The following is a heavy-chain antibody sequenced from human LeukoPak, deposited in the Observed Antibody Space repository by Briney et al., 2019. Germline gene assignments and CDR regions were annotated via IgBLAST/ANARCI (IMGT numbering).Heavy chain of an antibody. CDR3: GSPTNFWLIQGDGVDV. CDR2: IGAGGAAT. CDR1: GFTFTTYA. D-gene: IGHD2/OR15-2a*01. V-gene: IGHV3-23*01. J-gene: IGHJ6*02. Sequence: PGGSLRLSCAASGFTFTTYAMTWVRQAPGKGLEWVSSIGAGGAATFYSDSMKGRFTISRDNSMNTLHLKMSSLRADDTAEYYCGSPTNFWLIQGDGVDVWGQGTTVTVSS.